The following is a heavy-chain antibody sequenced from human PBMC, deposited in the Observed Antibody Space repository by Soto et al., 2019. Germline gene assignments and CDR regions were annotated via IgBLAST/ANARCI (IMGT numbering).Heavy chain of an antibody. Sequence: QVQLVQSGPEVKKPGASVKVSCKASGYTFLDYGVNWVRQAPGQGLEWMGGIQTDTGHPNVAQKFEDRVTMTTDTSTGTAYMERRSLRSDDTDTYYCAKDGGYGYRFDHWGQGTLVTVSS. CDR3: AKDGGYGYRFDH. CDR1: GYTFLDYG. J-gene: IGHJ4*02. CDR2: IQTDTGHP. D-gene: IGHD3-16*01. V-gene: IGHV1-18*01.